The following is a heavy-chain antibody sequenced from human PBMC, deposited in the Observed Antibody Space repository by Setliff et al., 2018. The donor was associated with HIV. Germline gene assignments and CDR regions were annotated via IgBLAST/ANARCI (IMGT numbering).Heavy chain of an antibody. Sequence: GGSLRLSCAASGFIFNNYAMSWVRQAPGKGLEWVSVISGSGGSTYVADSVKGRFSISRDNSENTLYLQMNSLRADDTAVYYCTKKGPKGQWLVDLYFDSWGQGTLVTVSS. D-gene: IGHD6-19*01. CDR1: GFIFNNYA. CDR3: TKKGPKGQWLVDLYFDS. J-gene: IGHJ4*02. CDR2: ISGSGGST. V-gene: IGHV3-23*01.